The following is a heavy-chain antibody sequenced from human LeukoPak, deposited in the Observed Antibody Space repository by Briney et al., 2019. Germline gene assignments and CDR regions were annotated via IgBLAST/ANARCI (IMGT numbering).Heavy chain of an antibody. CDR2: INHSGST. J-gene: IGHJ5*02. CDR3: ASITYYYDSSGSNGYNWFDP. Sequence: SETLSLTCAVYGGSFSGYYWRWIRQPPGKGLEWIGEINHSGSTNYNPSLKSRVTISVDTSKNQFSLKLSSVTAADTAVYYCASITYYYDSSGSNGYNWFDPWGQGTLVTVSS. D-gene: IGHD3-22*01. V-gene: IGHV4-34*01. CDR1: GGSFSGYY.